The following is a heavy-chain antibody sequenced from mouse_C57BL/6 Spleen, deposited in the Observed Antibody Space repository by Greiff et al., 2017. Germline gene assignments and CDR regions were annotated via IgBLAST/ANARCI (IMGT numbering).Heavy chain of an antibody. CDR3: ARHEDYDPFYAMDY. V-gene: IGHV5-15*04. Sequence: EVKLEESGGGLVQPGGSLKLSCAASGFTFSDYGMAWVRQAPRKGPGWVAFISNLAYSIYYADTVTGRFTISRENAKNTLYLEMSSLRSEDTAMYYCARHEDYDPFYAMDYWGQGTSVTVSS. D-gene: IGHD2-4*01. J-gene: IGHJ4*01. CDR1: GFTFSDYG. CDR2: ISNLAYSI.